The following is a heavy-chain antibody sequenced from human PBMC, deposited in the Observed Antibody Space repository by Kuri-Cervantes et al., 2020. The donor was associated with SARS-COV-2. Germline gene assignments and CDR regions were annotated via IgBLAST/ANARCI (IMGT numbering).Heavy chain of an antibody. CDR3: ARDLAWGGYYMDV. V-gene: IGHV1-24*01. CDR2: FDPEDGET. J-gene: IGHJ6*03. D-gene: IGHD7-27*01. CDR1: GYTLTELS. Sequence: ASVKVSCKVSGYTLTELSMHWVRQAPGKGLEWMGGFDPEDGETIYAQKFQGRVTMTRDTSISTAYMELSRLRSDDTAVYYCARDLAWGGYYMDVWGKGTTVTVSS.